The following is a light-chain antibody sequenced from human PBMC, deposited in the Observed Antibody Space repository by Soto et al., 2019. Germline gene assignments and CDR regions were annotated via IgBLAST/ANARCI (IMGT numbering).Light chain of an antibody. CDR3: QQYASSRK. Sequence: THPPSTLSPITRETATHYFRASQSVRSNLAWYQQKPGQAPRLLIYGASTRATGIPARFSGSGSGTEFTLTITRLEPEDFAVYYCQQYASSRKFGQGTKVDI. CDR2: GAS. CDR1: QSVRSN. J-gene: IGKJ1*01. V-gene: IGKV3-15*01.